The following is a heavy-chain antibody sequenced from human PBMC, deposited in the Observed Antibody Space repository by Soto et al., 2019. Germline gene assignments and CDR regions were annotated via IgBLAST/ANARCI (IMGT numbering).Heavy chain of an antibody. CDR2: VYYSGST. J-gene: IGHJ4*02. Sequence: SETLSLTCTVSGGSVSSSSYYWGWVRQPPGKGLEWIGSVYYSGSTYYNPSLESRVTISVDKSKNQFSLKLMSLSAADTAVYYCGRLPGLATISYYFDYWGQGALVTVSX. D-gene: IGHD5-12*01. CDR1: GGSVSSSSYY. CDR3: GRLPGLATISYYFDY. V-gene: IGHV4-39*01.